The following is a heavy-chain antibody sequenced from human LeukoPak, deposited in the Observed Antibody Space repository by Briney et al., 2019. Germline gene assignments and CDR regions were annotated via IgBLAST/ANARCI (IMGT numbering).Heavy chain of an antibody. CDR3: AKDNGAAAGIFFDY. J-gene: IGHJ4*02. CDR1: GFTFSSYA. D-gene: IGHD6-13*01. CDR2: ISYDGSNK. V-gene: IGHV3-30*04. Sequence: PGRSLRLSCAASGFTFSSYAMHWVRQAPGKGLEWVAVISYDGSNKYYADSVKGRFTISRDNSKNTLYLQMNSLRAEDTAVYYCAKDNGAAAGIFFDYWGQGTLVTVSS.